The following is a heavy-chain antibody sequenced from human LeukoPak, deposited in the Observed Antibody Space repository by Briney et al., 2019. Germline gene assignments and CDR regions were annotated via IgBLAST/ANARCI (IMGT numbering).Heavy chain of an antibody. CDR3: ARTSPKDYVWGSYNY. CDR1: GFTFSSYA. J-gene: IGHJ4*02. V-gene: IGHV3-23*01. CDR2: ISGRGYNS. D-gene: IGHD3-16*01. Sequence: GGSLRLSCAASGFTFSSYAMSWVRQAPGEGLEGVSTISGRGYNSYYADSVKGRFTISRDNSKNTLYLQMNSLRAEDTAVYYCARTSPKDYVWGSYNYWGQGTLVTVSS.